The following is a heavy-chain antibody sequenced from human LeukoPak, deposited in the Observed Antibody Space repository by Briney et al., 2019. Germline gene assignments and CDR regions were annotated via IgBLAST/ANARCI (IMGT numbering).Heavy chain of an antibody. CDR3: ARAEWELLNWFDP. J-gene: IGHJ5*02. D-gene: IGHD1-26*01. V-gene: IGHV4-34*01. CDR2: IYYSGST. Sequence: PSETLSLTCAVYGGSFSGYYWSWIRQPPGKGLEWIGSIYYSGSTYYNPSLKSWVTISVDTSKNQFSLKLSSVTAADTAVYYCARAEWELLNWFDPWGQGTLVTVSS. CDR1: GGSFSGYY.